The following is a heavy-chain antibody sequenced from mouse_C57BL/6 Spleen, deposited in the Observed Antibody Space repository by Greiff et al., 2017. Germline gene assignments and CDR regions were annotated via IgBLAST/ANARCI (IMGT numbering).Heavy chain of an antibody. CDR2: IYPGDGDT. D-gene: IGHD2-4*01. J-gene: IGHJ2*01. V-gene: IGHV1-82*01. Sequence: VQLQQSGPELVKPGASVKISCKASGYAFSSSWMNWVKQRPGKGLEWIGRIYPGDGDTTYNGKFKGKATLTADKSSSTAYMQLSSLTSEDSAVYCCARSGGYEYDYWGQGTTLTVSS. CDR3: ARSGGYEYDY. CDR1: GYAFSSSW.